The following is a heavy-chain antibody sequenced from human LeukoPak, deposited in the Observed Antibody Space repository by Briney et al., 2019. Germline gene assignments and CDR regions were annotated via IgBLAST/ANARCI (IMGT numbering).Heavy chain of an antibody. CDR3: AKDRCSGGSCYSGFDY. Sequence: GGSLRLSCVASGFTFSSYAMSWVRQAPGKGLEWVSAISGSGGSTYYADSVKGRFTISRDNSKNTLYLQMNSLRAEDTAVYYCAKDRCSGGSCYSGFDYWGQGTLVTVSS. J-gene: IGHJ4*02. V-gene: IGHV3-23*01. D-gene: IGHD2-15*01. CDR1: GFTFSSYA. CDR2: ISGSGGST.